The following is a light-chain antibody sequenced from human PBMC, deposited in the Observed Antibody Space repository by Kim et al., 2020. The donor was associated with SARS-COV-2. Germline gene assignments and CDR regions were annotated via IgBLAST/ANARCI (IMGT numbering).Light chain of an antibody. CDR2: DVS. J-gene: IGLJ1*01. CDR3: CSYAGSYTYV. Sequence: QSALTQPRSVSGSPGQSVTISCTGTSSDVGGYKYVSWYQHYPGKAPKVMICDVSKRPSGVPDRFSGSKSGNTASLTISGLQAEDEAEYYCCSYAGSYTYVFGTGTKVTVL. V-gene: IGLV2-11*01. CDR1: SSDVGGYKY.